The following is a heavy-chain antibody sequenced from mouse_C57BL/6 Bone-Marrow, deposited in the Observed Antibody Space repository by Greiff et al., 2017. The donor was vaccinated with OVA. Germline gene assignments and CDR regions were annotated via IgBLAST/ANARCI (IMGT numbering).Heavy chain of an antibody. CDR2: ISRGGSYT. Sequence: EVKVVESGGDLVKPGGSLKLSCAASGFTFSSYCMSWVRQTPDKGLEWVATISRGGSYTYYPDSVKGRFTISRDNASNTTYLQMSSMKSEDTAMYCFERFSYDYYYCAMDDWGQGTTVTVSS. CDR3: ERFSYDYYYCAMDD. D-gene: IGHD2-4*01. CDR1: GFTFSSYC. V-gene: IGHV5-6*01. J-gene: IGHJ4*01.